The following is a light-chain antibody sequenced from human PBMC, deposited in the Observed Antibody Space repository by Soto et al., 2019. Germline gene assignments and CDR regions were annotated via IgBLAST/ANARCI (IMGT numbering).Light chain of an antibody. Sequence: EIVMTQSPAALSVSPGERVTLTCRASQSLNNNLAWYQQKPGQAPRLLIYGASTRAAGAPARFTGSGSGTEFTLTISSLQSEDFAVYYCQQYNSWPPFTFGQGTKLEIK. CDR2: GAS. J-gene: IGKJ2*01. CDR1: QSLNNN. V-gene: IGKV3-15*01. CDR3: QQYNSWPPFT.